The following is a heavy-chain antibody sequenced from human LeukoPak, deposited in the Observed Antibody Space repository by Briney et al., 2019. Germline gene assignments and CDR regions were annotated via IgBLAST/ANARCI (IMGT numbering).Heavy chain of an antibody. Sequence: GGSLRLSCTASGFTFGDYGLSWVRQAPGKGLEWVSSISSSSYIFYSDSVKGRFTISRDNAKNSLYLQMNSLRAEDTAVYYCARDFSSGSYYGDYYFDYWGQGTLVTVSS. V-gene: IGHV3-69-1*02. D-gene: IGHD1-26*01. CDR3: ARDFSSGSYYGDYYFDY. J-gene: IGHJ4*02. CDR2: ISSSSYI. CDR1: GFTFGDYG.